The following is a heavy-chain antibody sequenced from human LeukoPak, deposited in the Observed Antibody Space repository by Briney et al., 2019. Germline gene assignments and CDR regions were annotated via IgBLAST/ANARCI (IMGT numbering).Heavy chain of an antibody. J-gene: IGHJ4*02. Sequence: GESLKISCKGSGYSFTSYWIGWVRQMPGKGLEWMGIIYPGDSDTRYSPSFQGQVTISADKSICTAYLQWSSLKASDTAMYYCARPEAPSYYDFWSGYYTGPVDYWGQGTLVTVSS. D-gene: IGHD3-3*01. CDR2: IYPGDSDT. CDR1: GYSFTSYW. CDR3: ARPEAPSYYDFWSGYYTGPVDY. V-gene: IGHV5-51*01.